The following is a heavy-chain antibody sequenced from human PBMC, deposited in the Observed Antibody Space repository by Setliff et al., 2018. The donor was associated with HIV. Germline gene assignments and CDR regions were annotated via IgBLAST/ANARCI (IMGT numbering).Heavy chain of an antibody. CDR2: LYSSGRT. CDR1: GASMNNYY. CDR3: AGSYGSSWFGPFDY. Sequence: SETLSLTCTVSGASMNNYYWTWIRQPPGKGLEWIGGLYSSGRTYYKSSLKSRVTISVDTSRNQISLRLDSLTAADTAIYYCAGSYGSSWFGPFDYWGQGTLVTVSS. J-gene: IGHJ4*02. V-gene: IGHV4-59*05. D-gene: IGHD6-13*01.